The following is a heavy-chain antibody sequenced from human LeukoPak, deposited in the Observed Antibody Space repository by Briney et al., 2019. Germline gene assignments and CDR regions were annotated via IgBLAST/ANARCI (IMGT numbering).Heavy chain of an antibody. CDR3: SRGGHCYRAMI. CDR1: GDSMSNYY. D-gene: IGHD2-21*01. V-gene: IGHV4-59*01. J-gene: IGHJ3*02. CDR2: IYYTGTT. Sequence: PSETLSLTCSVSGDSMSNYYWSWIRQPPGEGLEWLGYIYYTGTTSYNPSLKSRVTMSIDTSRSQFSLNLGSVTAADTAMYYCSRGGHCYRAMIWGQGIMVAVSS.